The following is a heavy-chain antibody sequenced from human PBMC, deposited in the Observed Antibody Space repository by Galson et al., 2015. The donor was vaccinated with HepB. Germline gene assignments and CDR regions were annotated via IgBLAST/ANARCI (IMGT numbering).Heavy chain of an antibody. J-gene: IGHJ5*02. Sequence: SLRLSCAASGFTFSSYAMSWVRQAPGKGLEWVSAISGSGGSTYYADSVKGRFTISRDNSKNTLYPQMNSLRAEDTAVYYCAKTDLEVVTSGWFDPWGQGTLVTVSS. D-gene: IGHD2-21*02. CDR2: ISGSGGST. V-gene: IGHV3-23*01. CDR1: GFTFSSYA. CDR3: AKTDLEVVTSGWFDP.